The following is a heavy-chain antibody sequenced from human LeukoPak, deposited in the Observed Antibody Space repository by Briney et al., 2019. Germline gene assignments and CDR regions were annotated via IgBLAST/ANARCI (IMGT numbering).Heavy chain of an antibody. D-gene: IGHD5-12*01. CDR2: INLNSGGT. CDR1: GYIFTVYY. V-gene: IGHV1-2*06. Sequence: GASVKVSCKASGYIFTVYYMHWVRQAPGQELGWMGRINLNSGGTNYAQKFQGRVTMTRGTSISTAYMELSRLRSDDTAVYYCARVSYSGYDFAFDTWGQGTMVTVSS. J-gene: IGHJ3*02. CDR3: ARVSYSGYDFAFDT.